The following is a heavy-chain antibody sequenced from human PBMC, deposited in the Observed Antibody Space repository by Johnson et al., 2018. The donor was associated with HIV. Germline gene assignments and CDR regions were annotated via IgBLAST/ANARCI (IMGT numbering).Heavy chain of an antibody. CDR2: IKSKPDGPAI. CDR3: ARARSSSWYDGAFDI. V-gene: IGHV3-15*01. D-gene: IGHD6-13*01. J-gene: IGHJ3*02. Sequence: VQLVESGGGVVQPGRSLRLSCAASGITFNNAWMSWVRQAPGKGLEWVGRIKSKPDGPAIHYAAPVKGRFPVSREDSRNTLYLQMNSLRAEDTAVYYCARARSSSWYDGAFDIWGQGTMVTVSS. CDR1: GITFNNAW.